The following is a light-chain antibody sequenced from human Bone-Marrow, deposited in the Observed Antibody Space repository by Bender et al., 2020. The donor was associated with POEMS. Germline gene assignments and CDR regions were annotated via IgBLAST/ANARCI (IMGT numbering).Light chain of an antibody. Sequence: QSALTQPASVSGSPGQSITISCTGTSNDVGAYNYVSWYQHHPGKAPKLIIYDVSNRPSGVSNRFSGSKSGNTASLTISGLQAVDEADYYCCSYAGITTPVLFGGGTTLTVL. CDR2: DVS. J-gene: IGLJ2*01. CDR1: SNDVGAYNY. V-gene: IGLV2-14*03. CDR3: CSYAGITTPVL.